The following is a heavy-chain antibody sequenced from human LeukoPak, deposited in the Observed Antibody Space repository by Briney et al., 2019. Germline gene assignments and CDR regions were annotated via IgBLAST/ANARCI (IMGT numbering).Heavy chain of an antibody. CDR1: GFTFDDYA. D-gene: IGHD3-9*01. J-gene: IGHJ4*02. V-gene: IGHV3-9*03. CDR2: ISWNSGSI. Sequence: GGSLRLSCAASGFTFDDYAMHWVRQAPGKGLEWVSGISWNSGSIGYADSVKGRFTISRDNAKNSLYLQMNSLRAEDMALYYCAKDSQDILTGYYDYWGQGTLVTVSS. CDR3: AKDSQDILTGYYDY.